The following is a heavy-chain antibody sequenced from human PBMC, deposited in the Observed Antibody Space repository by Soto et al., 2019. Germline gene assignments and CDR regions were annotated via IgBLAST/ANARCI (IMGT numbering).Heavy chain of an antibody. D-gene: IGHD6-13*01. CDR1: GGSIGSGGYY. CDR3: AREGQAAAGAYNWFDP. Sequence: SETLSLTCTVSGGSIGSGGYYWSWIRQHPGKGLEWIGYIYYSGSTYYNPSLKSRVTISVDTSKNQFSLKLSSVTAADTAVYYCAREGQAAAGAYNWFDPWGQGTLVTVSS. J-gene: IGHJ5*02. V-gene: IGHV4-31*03. CDR2: IYYSGST.